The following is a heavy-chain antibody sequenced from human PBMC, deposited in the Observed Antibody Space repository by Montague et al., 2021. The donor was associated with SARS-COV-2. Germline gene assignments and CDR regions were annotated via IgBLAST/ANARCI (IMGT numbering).Heavy chain of an antibody. CDR2: IYYSGST. CDR3: ARFIRYYGSGGPSLDY. J-gene: IGHJ4*02. CDR1: GGSISSGTYY. V-gene: IGHV4-31*03. Sequence: SLVHTVSGGSISSGTYYWSWIRQHPGKGLEWIGYIYYSGSTYYNPSLKSRVTISVDTSKNQFSLRLSSVTAADTAVYYCARFIRYYGSGGPSLDYWGQGTLVTVSS. D-gene: IGHD3-10*01.